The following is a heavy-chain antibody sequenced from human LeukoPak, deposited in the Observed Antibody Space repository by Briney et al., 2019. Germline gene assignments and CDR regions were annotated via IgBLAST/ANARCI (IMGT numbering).Heavy chain of an antibody. CDR2: ISYDGSNK. D-gene: IGHD1-26*01. V-gene: IGHV3-30*18. CDR1: GFTFSSYG. CDR3: AKDRGSYPLDAFDI. J-gene: IGHJ3*02. Sequence: GGSLRLSCAASGFTFSSYGMHWVRQAPGKGLEWVAVISYDGSNKYYADSVKGRFTISRDNSKNTLYLQMNSLRAEDTAVYYCAKDRGSYPLDAFDIWGQGTMVTVSS.